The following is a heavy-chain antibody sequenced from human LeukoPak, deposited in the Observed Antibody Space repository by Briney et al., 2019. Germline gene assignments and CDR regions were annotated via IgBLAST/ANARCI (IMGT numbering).Heavy chain of an antibody. Sequence: PSETLSLTCAVYGGSFSGYYWSWIRQPPGKGLEWIGEINHSGSTNYNPSLKSRVTISVDTSKNQFSLKLSSVTAADTAVYYCARDRDSSGYYPFDYWGQGTLVTVSP. CDR1: GGSFSGYY. J-gene: IGHJ4*02. CDR2: INHSGST. CDR3: ARDRDSSGYYPFDY. D-gene: IGHD3-22*01. V-gene: IGHV4-34*01.